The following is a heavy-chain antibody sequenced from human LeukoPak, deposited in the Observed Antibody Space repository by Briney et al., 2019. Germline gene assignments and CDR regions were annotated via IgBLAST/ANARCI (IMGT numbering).Heavy chain of an antibody. V-gene: IGHV3-7*01. J-gene: IGHJ4*02. CDR3: AREMATALDY. CDR2: IKQDGSEK. Sequence: PGGSLGLSCAASGFTFSSYWMSWVRQAPGEGLEWVANIKQDGSEKYYVDSVKGRFTISRDSAKNSLYLQMNSLRAEDTAVYYCAREMATALDYWGQGTLVTVSS. CDR1: GFTFSSYW. D-gene: IGHD5-24*01.